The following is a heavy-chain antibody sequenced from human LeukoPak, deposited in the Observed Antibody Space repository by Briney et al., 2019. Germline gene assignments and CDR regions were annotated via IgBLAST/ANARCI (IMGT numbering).Heavy chain of an antibody. V-gene: IGHV3-30*18. Sequence: PGGSLRLSRTASGFTFSSYGMHWVRQAPGKGLEWVTVISYDGSNKYFADSVKGRFTISRNNSKNTLFLQMNSLRAEDTAVYYCAKDMTQFWSGPDYWGQGTLVTVSS. D-gene: IGHD3-3*01. J-gene: IGHJ4*02. CDR3: AKDMTQFWSGPDY. CDR1: GFTFSSYG. CDR2: ISYDGSNK.